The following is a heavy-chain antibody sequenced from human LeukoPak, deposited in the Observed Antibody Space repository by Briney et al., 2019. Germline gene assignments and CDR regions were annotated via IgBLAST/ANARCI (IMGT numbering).Heavy chain of an antibody. Sequence: RGESLKISCKGSGYTFTSYWIGWVRQMPGKGPEWMGIIYPGDSDTTYSPSFQGQVTISADKSISIAYLQWSSLKASDTAMYYCARVSKYYYGSGSYRPHYFDYWGQGTLVTVSS. CDR1: GYTFTSYW. V-gene: IGHV5-51*01. CDR3: ARVSKYYYGSGSYRPHYFDY. J-gene: IGHJ4*02. D-gene: IGHD3-10*01. CDR2: IYPGDSDT.